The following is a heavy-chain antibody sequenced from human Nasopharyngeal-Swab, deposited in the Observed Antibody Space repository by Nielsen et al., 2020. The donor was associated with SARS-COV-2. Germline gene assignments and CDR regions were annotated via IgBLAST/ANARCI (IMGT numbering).Heavy chain of an antibody. V-gene: IGHV4-38-2*02. CDR3: ARVSILKVVVVGYYYYMDV. D-gene: IGHD2-15*01. J-gene: IGHJ6*03. Sequence: WLRQPPGQGLEWIGSIYHSGSTNYNPSLKSRVTISVDKSKNQFSLKLSSVTAADTAVYYCARVSILKVVVVGYYYYMDVWGKGTTVTVSS. CDR2: IYHSGST.